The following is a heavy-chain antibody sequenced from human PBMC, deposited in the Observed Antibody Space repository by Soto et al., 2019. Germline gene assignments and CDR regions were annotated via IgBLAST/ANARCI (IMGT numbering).Heavy chain of an antibody. CDR3: ARYYDFWSGYYRSRVSWFDP. Sequence: VASVKVSCKASGYTFTSYAMHWVRQAPGQRLEWMGWINAGNGNTKYSRKFQGRVTITRDTSASTAYMELSSLRSEDTAVYYCARYYDFWSGYYRSRVSWFDPWGQGTLVTVSS. V-gene: IGHV1-3*01. J-gene: IGHJ5*02. D-gene: IGHD3-3*01. CDR1: GYTFTSYA. CDR2: INAGNGNT.